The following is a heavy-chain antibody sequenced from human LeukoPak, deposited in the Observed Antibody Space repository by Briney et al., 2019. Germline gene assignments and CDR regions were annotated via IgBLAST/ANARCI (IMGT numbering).Heavy chain of an antibody. V-gene: IGHV1-24*01. Sequence: ASVKLSCKVAGYTLTELSMHWVRQAPGKGLEWMGGFDPEDGEAIYAQKFQGRVTMTEDKSTDTAYMELSSLRSEDTAVYYCASLGGYSYCYYFEYWGQGTLVTVSS. CDR1: GYTLTELS. CDR2: FDPEDGEA. D-gene: IGHD5-18*01. CDR3: ASLGGYSYCYYFEY. J-gene: IGHJ4*02.